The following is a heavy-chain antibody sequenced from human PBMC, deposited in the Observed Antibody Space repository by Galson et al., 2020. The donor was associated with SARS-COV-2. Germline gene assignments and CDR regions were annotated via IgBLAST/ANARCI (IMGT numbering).Heavy chain of an antibody. V-gene: IGHV5-51*01. J-gene: IGHJ4*02. Sequence: ASLQISCKGSGDSFSDYWIAWVRQMPGKGLEWMGIIYPRDADTAYSPSFQGQVTISVDESITTAYLQWSSVKASDTAIYYCARRIYDTCGYEVGFDYWGQGTPVTVSS. CDR1: GDSFSDYW. CDR2: IYPRDADT. D-gene: IGHD3-22*01. CDR3: ARRIYDTCGYEVGFDY.